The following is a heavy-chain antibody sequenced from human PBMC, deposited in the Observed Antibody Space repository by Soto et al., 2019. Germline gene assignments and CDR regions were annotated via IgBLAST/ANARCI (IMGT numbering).Heavy chain of an antibody. CDR3: AKNYYFDN. CDR2: IGTGGDT. Sequence: EVQLLESGGGLVQPGGSLRLSCAASGFTFSNYAMTWGRQAPGKGLEWASSIGTGGDTNYADSVKGRLTISRDNSRDTLYLQMNSLRAEDTALYYCAKNYYFDNWGQGTLVTVSS. CDR1: GFTFSNYA. J-gene: IGHJ4*02. V-gene: IGHV3-23*01.